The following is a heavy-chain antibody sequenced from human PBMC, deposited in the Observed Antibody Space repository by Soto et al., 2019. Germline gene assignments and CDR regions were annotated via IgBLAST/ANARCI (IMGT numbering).Heavy chain of an antibody. CDR2: FSAYNANT. J-gene: IGHJ6*02. CDR3: ARDRRTVGNTDSDYCMDV. D-gene: IGHD1-26*01. V-gene: IGHV1-18*04. Sequence: QDQLVQSGAEVNKPGASEKVSCKASGYTFTSYGINWLRLAPGQGLQWMGWFSAYNANTDYSQNLQGTVTMTKDTTTSTGYMELRSLTSDDPAVYYGARDRRTVGNTDSDYCMDVWVRGATVTVSS. CDR1: GYTFTSYG.